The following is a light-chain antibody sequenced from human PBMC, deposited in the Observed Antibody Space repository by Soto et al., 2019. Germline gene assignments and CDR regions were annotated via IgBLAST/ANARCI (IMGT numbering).Light chain of an antibody. V-gene: IGKV3-15*01. CDR1: QSIRSS. J-gene: IGKJ4*01. Sequence: DIVMTQSPATLSLSPGERVTLSCRASQSIRSSLAWYQQKPGQAPRLLIYGASTRATGVPAGFSGSGSGTEFTLTISSLQSEDFAVFYCQQYDNWPLTFGGGTKVEI. CDR2: GAS. CDR3: QQYDNWPLT.